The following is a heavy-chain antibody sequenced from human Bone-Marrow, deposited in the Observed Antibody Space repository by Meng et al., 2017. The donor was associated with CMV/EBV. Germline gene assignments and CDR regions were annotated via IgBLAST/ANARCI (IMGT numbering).Heavy chain of an antibody. CDR1: GFSVSYSY. V-gene: IGHV3-11*04. CDR2: ISSSGSTI. CDR3: ARDDQYQLLPDV. Sequence: GESLKISCVASGFSVSYSYMNWVRQAPGKGLEWVSYISSSGSTIYYADSVKGRFTISRDNAKNSLYLQMNSLRAEDTAVYYCARDDQYQLLPDVWGQGTTVTVSS. D-gene: IGHD2-2*01. J-gene: IGHJ6*02.